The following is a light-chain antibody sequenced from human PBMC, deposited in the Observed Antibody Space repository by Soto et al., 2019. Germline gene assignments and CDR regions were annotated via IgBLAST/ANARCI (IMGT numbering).Light chain of an antibody. Sequence: QPVLTQSPSASASLGASVKLTCTLSSGPSSYAIAWHQQQPEKGPRYLMKLNSDGSHSKGDGIPDRFSGSSSGAERYLTISSLHAEDEADYYCQTWGTGIVVFGGGTQLTVL. J-gene: IGLJ2*01. CDR1: SGPSSYA. V-gene: IGLV4-69*01. CDR3: QTWGTGIVV. CDR2: LNSDGSH.